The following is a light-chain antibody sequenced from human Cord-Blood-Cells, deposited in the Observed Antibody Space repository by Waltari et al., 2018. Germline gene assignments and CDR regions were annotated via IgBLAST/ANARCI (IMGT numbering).Light chain of an antibody. V-gene: IGKV3-20*01. J-gene: IGKJ3*01. CDR1: QSVSSSY. CDR2: GAS. CDR3: QQYGSSPPFT. Sequence: EIVLTQPPGTLSLSPGERATLSCRASQSVSSSYLAWYQQKPGQAPRLLIYGASSRATGIPDRFSGSGSGTDFTLTISRLEPEDFAVYYYQQYGSSPPFTFGPGTKVDIK.